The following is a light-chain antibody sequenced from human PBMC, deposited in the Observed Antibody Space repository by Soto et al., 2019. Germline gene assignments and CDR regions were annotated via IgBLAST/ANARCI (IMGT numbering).Light chain of an antibody. CDR3: QQYDNWPHT. CDR1: QSVSS. CDR2: AAS. J-gene: IGKJ2*01. V-gene: IGKV3D-15*01. Sequence: EIVMTQSPATLSVSPGERATLSCRASQSVSSLAWYQQKPGQTPKLLIYAASTRATGMPARFSGSGSGTEFTLTISSLQSEDFAVYYCQQYDNWPHTCGQGTKLETK.